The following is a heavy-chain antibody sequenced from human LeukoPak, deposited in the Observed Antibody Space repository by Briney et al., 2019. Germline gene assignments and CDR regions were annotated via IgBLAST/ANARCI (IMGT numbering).Heavy chain of an antibody. CDR2: IYHSGST. CDR1: GGSISSGGYY. D-gene: IGHD5-18*01. Sequence: SQTLSLTCTASGGSISSGGYYWSWIRQHPGKGLEWIGYIYHSGSTYYNPSLKSRVTISVDTSKNQFSLKLSSVTAADTAVYYCARVGVDTAMVDEYYFDYWGQGTLVTVSS. CDR3: ARVGVDTAMVDEYYFDY. J-gene: IGHJ4*02. V-gene: IGHV4-31*03.